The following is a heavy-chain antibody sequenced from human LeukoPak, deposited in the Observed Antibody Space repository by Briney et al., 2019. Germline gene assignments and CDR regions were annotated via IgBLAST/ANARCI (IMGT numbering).Heavy chain of an antibody. V-gene: IGHV1-18*01. D-gene: IGHD2-2*02. CDR3: AREWGYCSSTSCYTSFDY. Sequence: ASVKVSCKASGGTFSSYAISWVRQAPGQGLEWMGWISAYNGNTNYAQKLQGRVTMTTDTSTSTAYMELRSLRSDDTAVYYCAREWGYCSSTSCYTSFDYWGQGTLVTVSS. CDR1: GGTFSSYA. CDR2: ISAYNGNT. J-gene: IGHJ4*02.